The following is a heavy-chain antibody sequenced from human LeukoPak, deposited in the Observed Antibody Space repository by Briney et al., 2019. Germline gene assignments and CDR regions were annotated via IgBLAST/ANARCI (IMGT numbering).Heavy chain of an antibody. J-gene: IGHJ4*02. CDR1: GGSFSGYY. D-gene: IGHD1-26*01. V-gene: IGHV4-34*01. Sequence: SETLSLTCAVYGGSFSGYYWSWIRQPPGKGLEWIGEINHSGSTNYNPSLKGRVTISVDTSKNQFSLKLSSVTAADTAVYYCARVGIVGAVPAYFDYWGQGTLVTVSS. CDR2: INHSGST. CDR3: ARVGIVGAVPAYFDY.